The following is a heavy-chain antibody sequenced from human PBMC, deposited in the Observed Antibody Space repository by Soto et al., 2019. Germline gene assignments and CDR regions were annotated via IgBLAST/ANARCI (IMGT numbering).Heavy chain of an antibody. Sequence: SETLSLTCAVYGGSFSGYYWSWIRQPPGKGLEWTGEINHSGSTNYNPSLKSRVTISVDTSKNQFSLKLSSVTAADTAVYYCAREGGGSSSFFDYWGQGTLVTVSS. D-gene: IGHD6-6*01. CDR2: INHSGST. J-gene: IGHJ4*02. CDR3: AREGGGSSSFFDY. V-gene: IGHV4-34*01. CDR1: GGSFSGYY.